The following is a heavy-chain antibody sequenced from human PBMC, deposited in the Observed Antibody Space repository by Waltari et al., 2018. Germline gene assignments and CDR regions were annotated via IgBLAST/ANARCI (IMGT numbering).Heavy chain of an antibody. CDR2: MYYRGAR. CDR3: VRPGSTVTPRAFDI. CDR1: GGSISSSYN. D-gene: IGHD4-17*01. J-gene: IGHJ3*02. V-gene: IGHV4-39*01. Sequence: QLQLQESGPGLVNPSETLSLNCTSSGGSISSSYNWAWVRQAPGKGLEWVGTMYYRGARSTNAALDSRLSMSIDTSKNLFSLKLSSVTATDTAVYFCVRPGSTVTPRAFDIWGQGIKVTVSS.